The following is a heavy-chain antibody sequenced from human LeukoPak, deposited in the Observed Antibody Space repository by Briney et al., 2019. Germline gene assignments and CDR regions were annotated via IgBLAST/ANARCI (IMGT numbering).Heavy chain of an antibody. Sequence: GALSLSCATSGFTLSSKYMRWVRQAPGKGLEWVSVIYSGGSTYYADSVKGRFTISRDNSKNTLYLQINSLRAEDTAVYYCARAVGTAMVTEFDYWGQGTLVTVSS. V-gene: IGHV3-53*01. CDR1: GFTLSSKY. CDR3: ARAVGTAMVTEFDY. D-gene: IGHD5-18*01. CDR2: IYSGGST. J-gene: IGHJ4*02.